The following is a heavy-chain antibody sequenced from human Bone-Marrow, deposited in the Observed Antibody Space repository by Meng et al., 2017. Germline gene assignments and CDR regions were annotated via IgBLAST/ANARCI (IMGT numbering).Heavy chain of an antibody. Sequence: QVQLQESGPGLLKPSQTLSLTCTVSGGSLSSGTYYWNWIRQHPGKGLEWIGYIYYSGGTYYNPSLKSRVAILQDTSKNQFSLKLTSVTAADTAVYYCAAAGCSGGSCYSRPLDYWGQGTLVTVSS. CDR1: GGSLSSGTYY. V-gene: IGHV4-31*03. D-gene: IGHD2-15*01. J-gene: IGHJ4*02. CDR2: IYYSGGT. CDR3: AAAGCSGGSCYSRPLDY.